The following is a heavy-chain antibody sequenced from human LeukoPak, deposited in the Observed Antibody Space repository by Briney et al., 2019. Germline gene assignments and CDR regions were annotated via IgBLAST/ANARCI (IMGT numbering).Heavy chain of an antibody. V-gene: IGHV4-59*01. CDR3: ARAPYYYYGMDV. CDR2: IYYSGST. Sequence: SETLSLTCTVSGGXISSYYCSWIRQPPGKGLEWLGYIYYSGSTNYNPSLKSRVTISMDTSKNQFSLNLNSVTAADTAVYYCARAPYYYYGMDVWGQGTTVTVSS. CDR1: GGXISSYY. J-gene: IGHJ6*02.